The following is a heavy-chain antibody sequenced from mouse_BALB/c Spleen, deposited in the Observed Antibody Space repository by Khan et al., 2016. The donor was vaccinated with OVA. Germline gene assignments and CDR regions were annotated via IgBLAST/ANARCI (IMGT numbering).Heavy chain of an antibody. V-gene: IGHV5-17*02. Sequence: EVELVESGGGLVQPGGSRKLSCAASGFTFSTYGMHWVRQAPEKGLEWVAYISGDSSTVYYADTVKGRFTISRDNPKNTLFLQMNSLKAEATARYYCATSYFYGYYFDYWGPGTTLTVSS. D-gene: IGHD1-1*01. CDR1: GFTFSTYG. CDR2: ISGDSSTV. CDR3: ATSYFYGYYFDY. J-gene: IGHJ2*01.